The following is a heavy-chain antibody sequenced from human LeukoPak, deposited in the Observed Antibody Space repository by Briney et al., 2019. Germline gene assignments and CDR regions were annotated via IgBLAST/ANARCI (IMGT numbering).Heavy chain of an antibody. V-gene: IGHV3-7*01. Sequence: PGGSLRLSCAASGFTFSSYWMSWVRQAPGKGLEWVANIKQDGSEKYYVDSVKGRFTISRDNAKNSLYLQMNSLRAEDTAVYYCAREKWIQPWHNNDYWGQGTLVTVSS. CDR2: IKQDGSEK. D-gene: IGHD5-18*01. CDR3: AREKWIQPWHNNDY. J-gene: IGHJ4*02. CDR1: GFTFSSYW.